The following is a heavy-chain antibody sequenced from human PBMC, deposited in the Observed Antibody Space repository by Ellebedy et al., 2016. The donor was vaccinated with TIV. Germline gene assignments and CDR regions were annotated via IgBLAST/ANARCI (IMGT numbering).Heavy chain of an antibody. J-gene: IGHJ6*02. CDR2: ISSSSSTI. Sequence: GESLKISCAASGFTFSSYSMNWVRQAPGKGLEWVSYISSSSSTIYYADSVKGRFTISRDNAKNSLYLQMNSLRAEDTAVYYCARVRGYDFWSGYRGYYYYYGMDVWGQGTTVTVSS. CDR1: GFTFSSYS. D-gene: IGHD3-3*01. V-gene: IGHV3-48*01. CDR3: ARVRGYDFWSGYRGYYYYYGMDV.